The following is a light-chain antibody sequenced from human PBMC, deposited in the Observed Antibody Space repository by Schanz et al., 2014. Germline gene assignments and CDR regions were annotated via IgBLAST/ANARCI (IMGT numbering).Light chain of an antibody. Sequence: LVLTQSPSASASLGASVKLTCTLSSGHSSYDIAWHQQQPEKGPRYLMKLNSDGSHNKGDGIPDRFSGSSSGADRYLTISNLQFEDEADYYCETWDSNTRVFGGGTKLTVL. V-gene: IGLV4-69*01. CDR2: LNSDGSH. J-gene: IGLJ3*02. CDR1: SGHSSYD. CDR3: ETWDSNTRV.